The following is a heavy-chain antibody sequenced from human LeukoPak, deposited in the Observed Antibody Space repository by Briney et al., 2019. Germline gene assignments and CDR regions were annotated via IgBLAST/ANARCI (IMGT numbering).Heavy chain of an antibody. V-gene: IGHV3-21*01. CDR3: ARVGYSWNAFDI. CDR1: RFTFSSYA. CDR2: ISSSSSYI. Sequence: NTGGSLRLSCAASRFTFSSYAMSWVRQAPGKGLEWVSSISSSSSYIYYADSVKGRFTISKNNAKNSLYLQMNSLRAEDTAVYYCARVGYSWNAFDIWGQGTMVTVSS. J-gene: IGHJ3*02. D-gene: IGHD5-12*01.